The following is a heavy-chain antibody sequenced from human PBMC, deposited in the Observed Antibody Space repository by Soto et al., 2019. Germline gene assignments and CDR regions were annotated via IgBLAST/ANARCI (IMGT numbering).Heavy chain of an antibody. Sequence: SETLSLTCTVSGGSISSYYWSWIRQPPGKGLEWIGYIYYSGSTNYSPSLKSRVTISVDTSKNQFSLKLSSATAADTAAYYCARGGITMVRGVIGPLGYWGQGTLVTVSS. V-gene: IGHV4-59*01. CDR2: IYYSGST. D-gene: IGHD3-10*01. CDR1: GGSISSYY. CDR3: ARGGITMVRGVIGPLGY. J-gene: IGHJ4*02.